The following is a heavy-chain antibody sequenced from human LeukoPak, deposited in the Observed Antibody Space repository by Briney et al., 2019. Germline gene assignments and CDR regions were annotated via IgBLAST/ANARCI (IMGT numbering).Heavy chain of an antibody. CDR3: ARLPLYGGTLYYLDY. D-gene: IGHD4-23*01. CDR1: GGSIISNY. Sequence: PSETLSLTCTVSGGSIISNYWSWIRQPPGKRLEWIVNIYNSGTYTYNPSLKSRLTMSVDSSKNQFSLTLSSVTAADTAVYYCARLPLYGGTLYYLDYWGQGTLVTVAS. J-gene: IGHJ4*02. CDR2: IYNSGTY. V-gene: IGHV4-4*09.